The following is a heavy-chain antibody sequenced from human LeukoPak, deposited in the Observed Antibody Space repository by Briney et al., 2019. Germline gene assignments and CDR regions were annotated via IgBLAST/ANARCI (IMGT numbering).Heavy chain of an antibody. D-gene: IGHD1-26*01. CDR3: AKGPKSGSSYFDY. V-gene: IGHV3-23*01. CDR2: ISGSGGST. CDR1: GFTFSSYA. J-gene: IGHJ4*02. Sequence: TGGSLRLSCAASGFTFSSYAMSWVHQAPGKGLEWVSAISGSGGSTYYADSVKGRFTISRDNSKNTLYLQMNSLRAEDTAVYYCAKGPKSGSSYFDYWGQGTLVTVSS.